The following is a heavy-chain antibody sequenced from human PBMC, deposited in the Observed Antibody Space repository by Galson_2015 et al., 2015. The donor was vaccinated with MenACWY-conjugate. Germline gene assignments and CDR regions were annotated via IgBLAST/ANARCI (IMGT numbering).Heavy chain of an antibody. CDR1: GFSFDEYG. CDR2: INWNGGST. D-gene: IGHD1-26*01. V-gene: IGHV3-20*04. Sequence: SLRLSCAASGFSFDEYGMSWVRQAPGKGLEWVSGINWNGGSTGYADSVKGRFTISRDNAKNSLYLQMNSLRAEDTALYYCARNLISSGSYYSAFDYWGQGTLVTVSS. J-gene: IGHJ4*02. CDR3: ARNLISSGSYYSAFDY.